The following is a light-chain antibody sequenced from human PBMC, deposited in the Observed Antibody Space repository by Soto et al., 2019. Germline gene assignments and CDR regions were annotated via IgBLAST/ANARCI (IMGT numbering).Light chain of an antibody. CDR2: AAS. Sequence: DIQMTQSPSSLSASVGDRVTITCRASQSTSSYLNWYQQKPEKAPKLLIYAASSLQSGVPSRFSGSGSGTDFTLTISSLQREDFATYYCQQSYSSPYTFGQGTKLEIK. CDR1: QSTSSY. J-gene: IGKJ2*01. V-gene: IGKV1-39*01. CDR3: QQSYSSPYT.